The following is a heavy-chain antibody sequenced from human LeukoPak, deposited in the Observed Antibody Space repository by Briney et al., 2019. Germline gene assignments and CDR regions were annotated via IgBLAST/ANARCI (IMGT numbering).Heavy chain of an antibody. CDR1: GFTFSSYV. CDR2: ISYDGRNK. Sequence: GGSLRLSCAASGFTFSSYVMHWVRQAPGKGLEGVAVISYDGRNKYYADSVKSRFTISSDNSKNTLYLQMNSLRADDTAVYYCAREAQGGSYFDYWGQGTLVTVSS. CDR3: AREAQGGSYFDY. D-gene: IGHD1-26*01. V-gene: IGHV3-30-3*01. J-gene: IGHJ4*02.